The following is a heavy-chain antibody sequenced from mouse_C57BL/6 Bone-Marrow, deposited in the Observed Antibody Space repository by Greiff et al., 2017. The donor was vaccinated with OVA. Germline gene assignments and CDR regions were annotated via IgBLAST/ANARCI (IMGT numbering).Heavy chain of an antibody. D-gene: IGHD1-1*01. J-gene: IGHJ2*01. CDR1: GYTFTSYW. Sequence: VQLQQPGTELVKPGASVKLSCKASGYTFTSYWMHWVKQRPGQGLEWIGNINPSNGGTNYNEKFKSKATLTVDKSSSTAYMQLSSLTAEDSAVYYCARGRYYGSSYVDYWGQGTTLTVSS. CDR3: ARGRYYGSSYVDY. V-gene: IGHV1-53*01. CDR2: INPSNGGT.